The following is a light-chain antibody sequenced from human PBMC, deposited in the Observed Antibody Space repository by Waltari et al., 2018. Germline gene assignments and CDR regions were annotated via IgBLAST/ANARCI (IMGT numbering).Light chain of an antibody. CDR2: EVS. J-gene: IGLJ3*02. Sequence: QSALTQPASVSGSPGPSLTISCPGTGSDVGGYNYVSWYQQHPGKAPKLMIYEVSNRPSGVSNRFSGSKSGNTASLTISGLQAEDEADYYCSSYTSSSTLVFGGGTKLTVL. CDR3: SSYTSSSTLV. CDR1: GSDVGGYNY. V-gene: IGLV2-14*01.